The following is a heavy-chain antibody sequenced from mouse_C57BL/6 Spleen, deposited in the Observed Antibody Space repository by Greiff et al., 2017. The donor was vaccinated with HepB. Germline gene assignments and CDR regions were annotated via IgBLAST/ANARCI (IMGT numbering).Heavy chain of an antibody. CDR2: ISSGGSYT. J-gene: IGHJ1*03. CDR1: GFTFSSYG. CDR3: ARHLDGSSLDWYFDV. Sequence: EVNVVESGGDLVKPGGSLKLSCAASGFTFSSYGMSWVRQTPDKRLEWVATISSGGSYTYYPDSVKGRFTISRDNAKNTLYLQMSSLKSEDTAMYYCARHLDGSSLDWYFDVWGTGTTVTVSS. D-gene: IGHD1-1*01. V-gene: IGHV5-6*01.